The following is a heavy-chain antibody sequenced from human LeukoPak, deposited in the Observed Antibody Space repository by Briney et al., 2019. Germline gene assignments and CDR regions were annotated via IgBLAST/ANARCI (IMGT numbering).Heavy chain of an antibody. CDR2: IYYSGST. CDR1: GGAISSGDYY. J-gene: IGHJ4*02. CDR3: ARVGSGSSISIFDY. Sequence: PSETLSLTCTVTGGAISSGDYYWSWIRQPPGKGLEWIGYIYYSGSTYYNPSLKSRVTMSVDTSKNQFSLKLSSVTAADTAVYYCARVGSGSSISIFDYWGQGTLVTVSS. V-gene: IGHV4-30-4*01. D-gene: IGHD6-6*01.